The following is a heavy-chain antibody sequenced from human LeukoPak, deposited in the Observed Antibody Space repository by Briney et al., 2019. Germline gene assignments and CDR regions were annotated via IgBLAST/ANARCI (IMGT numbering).Heavy chain of an antibody. CDR2: ISWNSGSI. Sequence: GRSLRLSCAASGFTFDDYAMHWVRQAPGKGLEWVSGISWNSGSIGYADSVKGRFTISRDNAKNSLYLQMNSLRAEDTALYYCAKDKDYSIRLPDYWGQGTLVTVSS. D-gene: IGHD4-11*01. V-gene: IGHV3-9*01. CDR3: AKDKDYSIRLPDY. CDR1: GFTFDDYA. J-gene: IGHJ4*02.